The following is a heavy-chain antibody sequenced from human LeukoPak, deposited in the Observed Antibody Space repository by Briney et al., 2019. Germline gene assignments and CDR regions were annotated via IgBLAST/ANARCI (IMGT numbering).Heavy chain of an antibody. CDR1: GFTFSSYE. CDR2: ISSSGSTI. CDR3: ARAEGRDGYIYYYYYYMDV. J-gene: IGHJ6*03. Sequence: PGGSLRLSCAASGFTFSSYEMNWVRQAPGKGLEWVSYISSSGSTIYYADSVKGRFTISRDNAKNSLYLQMNSLRAEDTAVYYCARAEGRDGYIYYYYYYMDVWGKGTTVTISS. D-gene: IGHD5-24*01. V-gene: IGHV3-48*03.